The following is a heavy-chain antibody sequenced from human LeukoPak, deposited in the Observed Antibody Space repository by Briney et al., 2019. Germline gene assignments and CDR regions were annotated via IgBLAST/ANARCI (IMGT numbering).Heavy chain of an antibody. Sequence: SETLSLTCAVYGGSFSGYYWSWIRQPPGKGLEWIGEINHSGSTNYNPSLKSRVTISVDTSKNQFSLKLSSVTAADTAVYYCARDLPSSSWSFDYWGQGTLVTVSS. D-gene: IGHD6-13*01. CDR1: GGSFSGYY. J-gene: IGHJ4*02. V-gene: IGHV4-34*01. CDR3: ARDLPSSSWSFDY. CDR2: INHSGST.